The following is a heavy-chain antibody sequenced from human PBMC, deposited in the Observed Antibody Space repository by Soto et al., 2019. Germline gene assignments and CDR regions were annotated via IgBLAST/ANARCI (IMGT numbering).Heavy chain of an antibody. CDR2: TSY. J-gene: IGHJ5*02. V-gene: IGHV4-39*07. D-gene: IGHD1-7*01. CDR3: ARGPTITGTISWFDP. CDR1: GGSISSSSYY. Sequence: PSETLSLTCTVSGGSISSSSYYWGWIRQPPGKGLEWIGSTSYNPSLKSRVTISVDKSQNQFSLKLNSATAADTAVYYCARGPTITGTISWFDPWGQGTLVTVSS.